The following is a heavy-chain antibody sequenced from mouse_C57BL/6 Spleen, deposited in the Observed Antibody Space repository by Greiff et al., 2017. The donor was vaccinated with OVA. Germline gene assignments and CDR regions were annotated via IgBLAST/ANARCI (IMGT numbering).Heavy chain of an antibody. Sequence: EVKLMEPGPELVKPGASVKISCKASGYSFTGYYMNWVKQSPEKSLEWIGEINPSTGGTTYNQKFKAKATLTVDKSSSTAYMQLKSLTSEDSAVYYCARGGLAYDYGYYAMDYWGQGTSVTVSS. J-gene: IGHJ4*01. CDR2: INPSTGGT. CDR1: GYSFTGYY. V-gene: IGHV1-42*01. CDR3: ARGGLAYDYGYYAMDY. D-gene: IGHD2-4*01.